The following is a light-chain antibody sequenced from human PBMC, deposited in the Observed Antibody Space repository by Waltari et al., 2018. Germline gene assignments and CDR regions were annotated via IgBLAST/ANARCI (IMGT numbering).Light chain of an antibody. CDR3: AAWDNSLGGLVV. J-gene: IGLJ2*01. CDR2: RNY. CDR1: SPNLDGNY. V-gene: IGLV1-47*01. Sequence: QSVLTQPPSASGTPGQRVSIPCSGSSPNLDGNYVSGYQKLPGTAPNLLIYRNYQRPSGVPDRFSGSKSGTSASLAISGLRSEDEGDYFCAAWDNSLGGLVVFGGGTKLTVL.